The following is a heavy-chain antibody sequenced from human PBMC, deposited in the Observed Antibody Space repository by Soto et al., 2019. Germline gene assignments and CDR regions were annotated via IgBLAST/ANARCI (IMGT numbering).Heavy chain of an antibody. D-gene: IGHD5-18*01. CDR3: ARINKGYGTDS. J-gene: IGHJ4*02. V-gene: IGHV4-39*01. CDR2: IDYTGNT. CDR1: GGSISSSSYY. Sequence: QLQLQESGPGLVKPSETLSLTCTVSGGSISSSSYYWGCIRQPPGKGLEWIASIDYTGNTFYNPSLTRRVTISVDTSKNQFSLKVTAVTAADTAVYYCARINKGYGTDSWGQGTLVTVSS.